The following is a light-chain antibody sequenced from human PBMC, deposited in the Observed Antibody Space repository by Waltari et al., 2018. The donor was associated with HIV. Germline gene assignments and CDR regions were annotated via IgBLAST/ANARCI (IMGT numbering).Light chain of an antibody. CDR1: SSDVGGYTY. CDR2: DVS. J-gene: IGLJ3*02. V-gene: IGLV2-14*03. CDR3: SSYTSSSTLV. Sequence: QSALTQPASVSGSPGQSITISCTGTSSDVGGYTYVSWYQQHPGKAPKHMMYDVSNRPSGVSNRFSGSKSGNTASLTISGLQAEDEADYYCSSYTSSSTLVFGGGTKLTVL.